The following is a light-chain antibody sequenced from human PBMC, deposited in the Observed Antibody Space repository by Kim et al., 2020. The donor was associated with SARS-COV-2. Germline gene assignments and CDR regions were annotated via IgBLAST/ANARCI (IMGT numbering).Light chain of an antibody. CDR1: NLGDKY. CDR2: QDN. V-gene: IGLV3-1*01. Sequence: SVSPGQTASITCSGDNLGDKYACWYQQKSGQSPVVVIYQDNKRPSGFPERFSGSNSGNTATLTISGTQAMDEADYYCQAWDSSTAVFGGGTQLTVL. J-gene: IGLJ3*02. CDR3: QAWDSSTAV.